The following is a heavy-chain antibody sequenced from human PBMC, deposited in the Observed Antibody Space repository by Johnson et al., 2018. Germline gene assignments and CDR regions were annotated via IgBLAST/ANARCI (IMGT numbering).Heavy chain of an antibody. CDR2: ISASGGST. D-gene: IGHD4-11*01. CDR1: GFTFSSYA. Sequence: EQLVQSGGGLVQPGDFLRLSCAASGFTFSSYAMTWVRQAPGKGLEWVSAISASGGSTYYADSVKGRFTIYRDNSKNTLYLRLNSLRVEDTAVYYCAKDRSTVTTIPYYYYYGMDVWGQGTTVTVSS. V-gene: IGHV3-23*04. J-gene: IGHJ6*02. CDR3: AKDRSTVTTIPYYYYYGMDV.